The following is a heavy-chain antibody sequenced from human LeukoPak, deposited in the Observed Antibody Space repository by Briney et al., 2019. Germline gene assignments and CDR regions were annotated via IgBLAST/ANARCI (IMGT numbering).Heavy chain of an antibody. D-gene: IGHD4-23*01. CDR2: IYSGGST. CDR1: GFTVSSNY. J-gene: IGHJ3*02. Sequence: GGSLRLSCAASGFTVSSNYMSWVRQAPGKGLEWVSVIYSGGSTYYADSVKGRFTISRDNSKNTLYLQMNSLRAEDTAVYYCAREGYGGKNAFDIWGQGTMVTVSS. CDR3: AREGYGGKNAFDI. V-gene: IGHV3-53*01.